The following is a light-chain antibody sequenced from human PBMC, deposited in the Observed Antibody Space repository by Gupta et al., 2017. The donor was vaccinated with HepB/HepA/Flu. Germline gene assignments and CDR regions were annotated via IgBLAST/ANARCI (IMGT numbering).Light chain of an antibody. CDR1: NSNIGARYD. V-gene: IGLV1-40*01. J-gene: IGLJ2*01. Sequence: QSFLTQPPSVSGAQGQRVTISCIGSNSNIGARYDVHWYQQLPGTAPKLLVYGDNYRPSGVPDRFSASRSGTSASLAITGLQAEDEADYYCQSYDSRLSVVFGGGTKLTVL. CDR2: GDN. CDR3: QSYDSRLSVV.